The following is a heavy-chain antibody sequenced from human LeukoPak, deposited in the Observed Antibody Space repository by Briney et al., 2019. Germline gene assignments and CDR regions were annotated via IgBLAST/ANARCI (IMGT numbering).Heavy chain of an antibody. CDR3: ARGGYYPLDY. J-gene: IGHJ4*02. D-gene: IGHD5-18*01. CDR2: IYTSGST. CDR1: GGSISSGSYY. Sequence: SETLSLTCTVSGGSISSGSYYWSWIRQPAGKGLEWIGRIYTSGSTTYNPSPKSRVTISVGTSKNQFSLKLSSVTAADTAVYYCARGGYYPLDYWGQGTLVTVSS. V-gene: IGHV4-61*02.